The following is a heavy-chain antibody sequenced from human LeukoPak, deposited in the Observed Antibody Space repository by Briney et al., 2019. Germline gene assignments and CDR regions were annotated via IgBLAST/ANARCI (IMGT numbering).Heavy chain of an antibody. CDR1: GGSISSYY. D-gene: IGHD3-10*01. J-gene: IGHJ4*02. V-gene: IGHV4-59*01. CDR3: ARVRHYYGSGSYYPTYYFDY. CDR2: IYYSGST. Sequence: KPSETLSLTCTVSGGSISSYYWSWIRQPPGKGLEWTGYIYYSGSTNYNPSLKSRVTISVDTSKNQFSLKLSSVTAADTAVYYCARVRHYYGSGSYYPTYYFDYWGQGTLVTVSS.